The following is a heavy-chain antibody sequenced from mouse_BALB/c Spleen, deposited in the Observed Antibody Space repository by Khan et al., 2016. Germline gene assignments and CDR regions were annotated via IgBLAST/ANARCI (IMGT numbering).Heavy chain of an antibody. CDR1: GFDFSRYW. CDR3: ASTCSYFDV. V-gene: IGHV4-1*02. Sequence: EVQLQESGGGLVQPGGSLKLSCAASGFDFSRYWMSWVRQAPGKGLEWIGEINPDSSTINYTPSLKDKFIISRDNAKNTRYLQMSKVRSEGTARYYCASTCSYFDVWGAGTTVTVSS. J-gene: IGHJ1*01. CDR2: INPDSSTI.